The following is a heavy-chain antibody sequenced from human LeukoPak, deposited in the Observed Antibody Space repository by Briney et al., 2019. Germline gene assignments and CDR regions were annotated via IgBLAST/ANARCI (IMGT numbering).Heavy chain of an antibody. CDR3: ARDRNYWFDP. V-gene: IGHV3-74*01. J-gene: IGHJ5*02. D-gene: IGHD4-11*01. CDR2: IKSDGSST. Sequence: GGSLRLSCAASGFTFSSYWMHWVRQAPGKGLVWVSRIKSDGSSTNYADSVKGRFTISRDNAKNTLYLQMNSLRGEDTAVYYCARDRNYWFDPWGQGTLVTVSP. CDR1: GFTFSSYW.